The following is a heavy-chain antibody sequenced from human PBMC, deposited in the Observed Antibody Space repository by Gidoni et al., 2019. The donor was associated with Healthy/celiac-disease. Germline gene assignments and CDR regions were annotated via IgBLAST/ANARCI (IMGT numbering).Heavy chain of an antibody. D-gene: IGHD3-3*01. CDR3: AKDIRDFWSGYYDY. CDR2: ISWNSGSI. CDR1: GFTFDDYA. V-gene: IGHV3-9*01. J-gene: IGHJ4*02. Sequence: EVQLVESGGGLVQPGRSLRLSCAASGFTFDDYAMHWVRQAPGKGLEWVSGISWNSGSIGYADSVKGRFTISRDNAKNSLYLQMNSLRAEDTALYYCAKDIRDFWSGYYDYWGQGTLVTVSS.